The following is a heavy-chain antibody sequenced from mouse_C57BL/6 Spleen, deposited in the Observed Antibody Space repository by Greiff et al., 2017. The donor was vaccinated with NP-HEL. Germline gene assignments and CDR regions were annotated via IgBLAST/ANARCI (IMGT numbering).Heavy chain of an antibody. CDR2: ISYDGSN. CDR1: GYSITSGYY. CDR3: ASTTVVAPGFAY. V-gene: IGHV3-6*01. Sequence: DVQLQESGPGLVKPSQSLSLTCSVTGYSITSGYYWNWIRQFPGTKLEWMGYISYDGSNNYNPSLKNRISITRDTSKNQFFLKLNSVTTEDTATYYCASTTVVAPGFAYWGQGTLVTVSA. J-gene: IGHJ3*01. D-gene: IGHD1-1*01.